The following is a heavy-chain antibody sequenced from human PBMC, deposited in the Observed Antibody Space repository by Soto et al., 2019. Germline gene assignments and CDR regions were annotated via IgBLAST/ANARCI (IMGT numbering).Heavy chain of an antibody. Sequence: GESLKISCAASGFTFSSYAMSWVRQAPGKGLEWVSAISGSGGSTYYADSVKGRFTISRDNSKNTLYLQMNSLRAEDTAVYYCAKTLGYCSGGSCYPYYFDYWGQGTLVTVSS. V-gene: IGHV3-23*01. D-gene: IGHD2-15*01. CDR3: AKTLGYCSGGSCYPYYFDY. CDR1: GFTFSSYA. CDR2: ISGSGGST. J-gene: IGHJ4*02.